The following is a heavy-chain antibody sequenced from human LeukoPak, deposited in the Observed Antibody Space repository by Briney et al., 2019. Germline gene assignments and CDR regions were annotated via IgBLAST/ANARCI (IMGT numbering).Heavy chain of an antibody. J-gene: IGHJ6*03. CDR3: AKVPYYPYYYMDV. V-gene: IGHV3-23*01. CDR1: GFTFSGYA. D-gene: IGHD2-21*01. CDR2: ISGSGGST. Sequence: PGGSLRLSCAASGFTFSGYAMSWVRQAPGKGLEWVSAISGSGGSTYYADSVKGRFTISRDNSKNTLYLQMNSLRAEDTAVYYCAKVPYYPYYYMDVWGKGTTVTVSS.